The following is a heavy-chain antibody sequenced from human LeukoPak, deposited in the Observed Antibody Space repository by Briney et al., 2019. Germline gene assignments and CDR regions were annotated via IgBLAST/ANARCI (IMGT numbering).Heavy chain of an antibody. CDR2: IYYSGST. D-gene: IGHD5-18*01. CDR3: ARVEQLWLHTAFDP. Sequence: PSETLSLTCTVSGGSISSSSYYWGWIRQPPGKGLEWIGSIYYSGSTYYNPSLKSRVTISVDTSKNQFSLKLSSVTAADTAVYYCARVEQLWLHTAFDPWGQGTLVTVSS. V-gene: IGHV4-39*07. CDR1: GGSISSSSYY. J-gene: IGHJ5*02.